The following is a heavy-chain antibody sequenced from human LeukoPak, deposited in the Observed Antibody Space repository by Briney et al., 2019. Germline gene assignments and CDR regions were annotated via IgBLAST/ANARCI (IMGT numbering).Heavy chain of an antibody. CDR2: IYYSGST. CDR1: GGSFSGYY. Sequence: SETLSLTCAVYGGSFSGYYWSWIRQPPGKGLEWIGSIYYSGSTYYNASLKSRVTISVDTSENQFSLKLSSLTAADTAVYYCARHKYSTGWPPEGAFDIWGQGTMVTVSS. V-gene: IGHV4-34*01. D-gene: IGHD6-19*01. CDR3: ARHKYSTGWPPEGAFDI. J-gene: IGHJ3*02.